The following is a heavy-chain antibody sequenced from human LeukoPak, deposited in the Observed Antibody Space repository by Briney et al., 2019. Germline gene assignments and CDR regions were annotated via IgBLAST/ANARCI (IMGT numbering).Heavy chain of an antibody. D-gene: IGHD6-19*01. CDR2: ISGSGGST. Sequence: PGASLRLSCAASGFTFSNYAMSWVRQAPGKGLEWVSAISGSGGSTYYADSVKGRFTISRDNSKNTLYLQMNSLRAEDTAVYYCAKTRPIYSSGWYTDYWGQGTLVIVSS. J-gene: IGHJ4*02. CDR1: GFTFSNYA. V-gene: IGHV3-23*01. CDR3: AKTRPIYSSGWYTDY.